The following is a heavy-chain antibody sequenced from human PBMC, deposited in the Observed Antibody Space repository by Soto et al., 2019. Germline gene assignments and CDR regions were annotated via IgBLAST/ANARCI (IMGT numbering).Heavy chain of an antibody. CDR3: ARDGDYYDSSGYYWRYFDY. D-gene: IGHD3-22*01. CDR1: GGSISSGYYY. V-gene: IGHV4-30-4*01. J-gene: IGHJ4*02. Sequence: PSETLSLTCTVSGGSISSGYYYWSWIRQPPGKGLEWIGYIYYSGSTYYNPSLKSRVTISVDTSKNQFSLKLSSVTAADTAVYYCARDGDYYDSSGYYWRYFDYWGQGTLVTVSS. CDR2: IYYSGST.